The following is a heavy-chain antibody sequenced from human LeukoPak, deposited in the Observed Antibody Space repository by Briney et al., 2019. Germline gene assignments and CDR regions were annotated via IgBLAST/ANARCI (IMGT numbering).Heavy chain of an antibody. CDR1: GFTFSSYG. V-gene: IGHV3-30*18. Sequence: GGSLRLSCAASGFTFSSYGMHWVRQAPGKGLEWVAVISYDGSNKYYADSVKGRFTISRDNSKNTLYLQMNSLRAEDTAVYYCANEGYSYGPIDYWGQGTLVTVSS. CDR2: ISYDGSNK. CDR3: ANEGYSYGPIDY. J-gene: IGHJ4*02. D-gene: IGHD5-18*01.